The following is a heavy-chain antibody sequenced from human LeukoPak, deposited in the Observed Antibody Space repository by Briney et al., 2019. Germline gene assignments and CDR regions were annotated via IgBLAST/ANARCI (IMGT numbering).Heavy chain of an antibody. D-gene: IGHD3-22*01. J-gene: IGHJ4*02. V-gene: IGHV1-69*13. CDR3: ARGWYYSDSGGYYRGFDY. CDR2: IIPIYATA. CDR1: GGTFSSHT. Sequence: SVKVSCKASGGTFSSHTFNWVRQAPGQGLEWMGGIIPIYATANYAQNFQGRVTITADESTSTAYMELSSLRSEDTAVYYCARGWYYSDSGGYYRGFDYWGQGTLVTVSS.